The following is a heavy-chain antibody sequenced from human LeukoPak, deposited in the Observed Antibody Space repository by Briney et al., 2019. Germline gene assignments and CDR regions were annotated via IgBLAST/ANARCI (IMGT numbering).Heavy chain of an antibody. J-gene: IGHJ4*02. V-gene: IGHV1-2*02. CDR2: INPNSGGT. Sequence: GASVKVSCKASGYTFTGYYMHWVRQAPGQGLECMGWINPNSGGTNYAQKFQGRVTMTRDTSIRTAYMELSRLRSDDTAVYYCARETAAGTVGDFDYWGQGTLVTVSS. CDR1: GYTFTGYY. CDR3: ARETAAGTVGDFDY. D-gene: IGHD6-13*01.